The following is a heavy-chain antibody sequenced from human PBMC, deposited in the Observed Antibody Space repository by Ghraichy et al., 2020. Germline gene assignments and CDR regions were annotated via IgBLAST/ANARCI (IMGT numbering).Heavy chain of an antibody. V-gene: IGHV4-61*01. CDR2: IYYSGST. D-gene: IGHD4-23*01. Sequence: SETLSLTCTVSGGSVSSGSYYWSWIRQPPGKGLEWIGYIYYSGSTNYNPSLKSRVTISVDTSKNQFSLKLSSVTAADTAVYYCARDTVVPHVSFGAESWGQGTLVTVSS. CDR3: ARDTVVPHVSFGAES. CDR1: GGSVSSGSYY. J-gene: IGHJ4*02.